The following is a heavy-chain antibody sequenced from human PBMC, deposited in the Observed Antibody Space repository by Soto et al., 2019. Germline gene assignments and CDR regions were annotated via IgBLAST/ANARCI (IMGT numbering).Heavy chain of an antibody. CDR3: VRDGTKTLRDWFDP. CDR2: TYATGTT. J-gene: IGHJ5*02. CDR1: GASISGFY. V-gene: IGHV4-4*07. D-gene: IGHD1-1*01. Sequence: SETLSLTCTVSGASISGFYWSWIRKSAGKGLGWIGRTYATGTTDYNPSLKSRVMMSVDTSKKQFSLKLRSVTAADTAVYYCVRDGTKTLRDWFDPWGQGISVTVSS.